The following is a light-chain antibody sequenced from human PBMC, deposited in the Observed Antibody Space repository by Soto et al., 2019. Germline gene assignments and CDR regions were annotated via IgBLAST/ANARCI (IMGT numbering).Light chain of an antibody. CDR1: KSVHRN. CDR3: QQYNNWPPMA. Sequence: EVVMTQSPATLSVSPGERVTLSCRASKSVHRNLAWYQQKPGQGPSLLIYYASTRATGIPARFSGSGSGTEFTLTISSLQSEDFEVYYCQQYNNWPPMAFGQGTKVEIK. J-gene: IGKJ1*01. CDR2: YAS. V-gene: IGKV3-15*01.